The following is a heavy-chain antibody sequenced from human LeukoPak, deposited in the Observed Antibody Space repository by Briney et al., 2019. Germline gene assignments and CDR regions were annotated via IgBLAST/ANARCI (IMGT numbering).Heavy chain of an antibody. CDR2: FYSGGST. D-gene: IGHD3-9*01. J-gene: IGHJ4*02. CDR3: ARDGRLATFDY. Sequence: PGGSLRLSCAASGFTVSSNYMSWVRQAPGKGLEWVSVFYSGGSTYYADSVKGRFTISRDNSKNALYLQMNSLRVEDTAVYYCARDGRLATFDYWGQGTLVTVSS. V-gene: IGHV3-53*01. CDR1: GFTVSSNY.